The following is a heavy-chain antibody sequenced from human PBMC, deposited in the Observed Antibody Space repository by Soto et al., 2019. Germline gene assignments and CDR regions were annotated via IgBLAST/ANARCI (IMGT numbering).Heavy chain of an antibody. CDR2: IYGSGRGI. CDR3: AKDAVYNDGLWIMDH. D-gene: IGHD2-21*01. CDR1: GLPHSNFA. Sequence: PGGSLRLSCTASGLPHSNFAMMWVRQAPGKGLECVSGIYGSGRGIEYADSVKGRFTISRDNSKNTVYLQMTDLRADDTAVYYCAKDAVYNDGLWIMDHWGQGTQVTVSS. J-gene: IGHJ4*02. V-gene: IGHV3-23*05.